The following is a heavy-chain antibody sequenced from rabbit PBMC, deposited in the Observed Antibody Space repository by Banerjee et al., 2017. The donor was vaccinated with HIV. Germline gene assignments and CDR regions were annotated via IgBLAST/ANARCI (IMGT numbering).Heavy chain of an antibody. Sequence: QEQLEESGGDLVKPEGSLTLTCKASGLDFSSSYWICWVRQAPGKGLEWIACINIGGSGTTYYASWAKGRFTISKTSSTTVTLQMTSLTAADTATYFCAREEYVGYGYANLWGPGTLVTVS. V-gene: IGHV1S45*01. D-gene: IGHD6-1*01. CDR3: AREEYVGYGYANL. CDR1: GLDFSSSYW. CDR2: INIGGSGTT. J-gene: IGHJ4*01.